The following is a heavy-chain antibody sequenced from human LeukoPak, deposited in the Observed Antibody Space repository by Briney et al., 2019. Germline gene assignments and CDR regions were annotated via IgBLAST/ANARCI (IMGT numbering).Heavy chain of an antibody. D-gene: IGHD6-13*01. V-gene: IGHV3-23*01. CDR2: ITGSGDTT. J-gene: IGHJ4*02. Sequence: GGSLRPSCEASGFTFSSYAVTWVRQAPGKGLEWVSGITGSGDTTLYADSVKGRFTISRDNSKNTLYLQMHSLRAEDTAVYYCVKDYSTIPAAANPLFDYWGQGALVTVSS. CDR1: GFTFSSYA. CDR3: VKDYSTIPAAANPLFDY.